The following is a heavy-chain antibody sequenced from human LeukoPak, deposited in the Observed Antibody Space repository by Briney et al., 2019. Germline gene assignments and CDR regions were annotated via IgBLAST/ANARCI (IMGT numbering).Heavy chain of an antibody. Sequence: PSETLSLTCTVSGGSISSYYWSWIRQPPGKGLEWIGYIYYSGSTNYNPSLTSRVTISVDTYKNQYSLKLSFVTAADTAVYYCARGIAGGSSTNGKLYYYYGMDVWGKGTTVTVSS. J-gene: IGHJ6*04. D-gene: IGHD2-2*01. CDR3: ARGIAGGSSTNGKLYYYYGMDV. CDR1: GGSISSYY. V-gene: IGHV4-59*01. CDR2: IYYSGST.